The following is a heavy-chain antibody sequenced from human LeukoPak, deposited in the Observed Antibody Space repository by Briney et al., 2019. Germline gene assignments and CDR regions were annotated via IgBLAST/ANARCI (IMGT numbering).Heavy chain of an antibody. CDR2: MNTNTGNP. CDR3: AVLSYDSSGYYYPFDY. V-gene: IGHV7-4-1*02. J-gene: IGHJ4*02. CDR1: GYTFTNYA. Sequence: ASVKVSCKASGYTFTNYAMNWVRQAPGQGLEWMGWMNTNTGNPTYAQGFTGRVVFSLDTSVSTAYLQISSLKTEDTAVYYCAVLSYDSSGYYYPFDYWGQGTLVTVSS. D-gene: IGHD3-22*01.